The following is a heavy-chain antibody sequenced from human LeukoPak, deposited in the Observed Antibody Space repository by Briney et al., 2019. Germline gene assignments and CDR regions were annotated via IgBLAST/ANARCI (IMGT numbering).Heavy chain of an antibody. D-gene: IGHD6-13*01. CDR2: INSDGSST. J-gene: IGHJ4*02. Sequence: GGSLRLSCAASGFAFSSYSMNWVRQAPGKGLEWVSRINSDGSSTTYADSVKGRFTFSRDNAKNSLYLQMNSLRAEDTAVYYCARLIAAAGTSLIDYWGQGTLVTVSS. V-gene: IGHV3-74*01. CDR3: ARLIAAAGTSLIDY. CDR1: GFAFSSYS.